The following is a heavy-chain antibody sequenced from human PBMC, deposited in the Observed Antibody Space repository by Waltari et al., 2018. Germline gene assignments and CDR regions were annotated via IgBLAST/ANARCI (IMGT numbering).Heavy chain of an antibody. J-gene: IGHJ6*02. CDR3: ARVGTGGEYQLLYSIISYYYYGMDV. CDR2: IKQDGSEK. V-gene: IGHV3-7*01. Sequence: EVQLVESGGGLVQPGGSLRLSCAASGFTFSSYWMSWVRQAPGKGLEWVANIKQDGSEKYYVGSGKGRVTIARDNAKNALYLQMNSLRAEDTAVYYCARVGTGGEYQLLYSIISYYYYGMDVWGQGTTVTVSS. CDR1: GFTFSSYW. D-gene: IGHD2-2*02.